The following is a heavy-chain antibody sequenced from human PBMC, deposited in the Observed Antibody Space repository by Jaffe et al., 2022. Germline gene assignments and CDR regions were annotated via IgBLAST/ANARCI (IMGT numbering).Heavy chain of an antibody. V-gene: IGHV5-51*01. CDR2: IYPGDSDT. Sequence: EVQLVQSGAEVKKPGESLKISCKGSGYSFTSYWIGWVRQMPGKGLEWMGIIYPGDSDTRYSPSFQGQVTISADKSISTAYLQWSSLKASDTAMYYCVRHETSYCSSTSCYLGPFGAFDYWGQGTLVTVSS. CDR1: GYSFTSYW. CDR3: VRHETSYCSSTSCYLGPFGAFDY. D-gene: IGHD2-2*01. J-gene: IGHJ4*02.